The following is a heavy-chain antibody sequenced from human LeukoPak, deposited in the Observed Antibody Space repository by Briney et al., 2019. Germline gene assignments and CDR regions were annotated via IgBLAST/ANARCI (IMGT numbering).Heavy chain of an antibody. J-gene: IGHJ4*02. Sequence: GGSLRLSCAASGFTFSSYAMSWVRQAPGKGLEWVSAISGSGGSTYYADSVKGRFTISRDNSKNTLYLQMNSLRAEDTAVYYCAKAKARITMVRGVVIGILFDYWGQGTLVTVSS. D-gene: IGHD3-10*01. CDR2: ISGSGGST. CDR3: AKAKARITMVRGVVIGILFDY. CDR1: GFTFSSYA. V-gene: IGHV3-23*01.